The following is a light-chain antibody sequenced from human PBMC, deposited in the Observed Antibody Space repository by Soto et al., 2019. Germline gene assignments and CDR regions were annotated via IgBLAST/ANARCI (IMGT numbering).Light chain of an antibody. CDR1: QSVSRY. J-gene: IGKJ2*01. CDR3: QQRSNWPYT. Sequence: EIVLTQSPATLSLSPGERATLACRASQSVSRYLAWYQHKPGQAPRVLIYDTSNRATGIPARFSGSGSGTDFTLTISSLEPEDFAVYYCQQRSNWPYTFGQGTKLEIK. V-gene: IGKV3-11*01. CDR2: DTS.